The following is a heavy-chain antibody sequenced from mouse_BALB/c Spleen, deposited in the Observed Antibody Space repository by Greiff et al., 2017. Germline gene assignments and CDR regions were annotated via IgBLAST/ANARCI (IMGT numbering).Heavy chain of an antibody. J-gene: IGHJ3*01. CDR1: GFSLTSYG. CDR3: AREDYYGSSYWFAY. Sequence: QVQLQQSGPGLVAPSQSLSITCTVSGFSLTSYGVHWVRQPPGKGLEWLGVIWAGGSTNYNSALMSRLSISKDNSKRQVFLKMNSLQTDETAMYYCAREDYYGSSYWFAYWGQGTLVTVSA. V-gene: IGHV2-9*02. CDR2: IWAGGST. D-gene: IGHD1-1*01.